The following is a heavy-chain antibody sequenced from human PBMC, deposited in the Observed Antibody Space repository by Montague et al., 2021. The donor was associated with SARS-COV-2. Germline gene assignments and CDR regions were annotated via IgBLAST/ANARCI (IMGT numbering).Heavy chain of an antibody. CDR1: GGSISSGGYY. CDR2: IYYSGST. CDR3: ARLRSSSNWYFDL. J-gene: IGHJ2*01. V-gene: IGHV4-31*03. Sequence: TLSLTCTVSGGSISSGGYYWSWIRQHPRKGLEWIGYIYYSGSTCYNPSLKSRVTISVDTSKNQFSLKLSSVTAADTAVYYCARLRSSSNWYFDLWGRGTLVTVSS. D-gene: IGHD6-6*01.